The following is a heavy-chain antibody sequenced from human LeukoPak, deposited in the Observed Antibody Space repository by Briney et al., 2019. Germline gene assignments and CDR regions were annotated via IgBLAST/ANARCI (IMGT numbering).Heavy chain of an antibody. CDR3: VAYDYEPHY. Sequence: GGSLRLSCAASGFTFSRFWMHWVRQAPGKGLVWVSRINGDGSSTNYADSVKGRFTISRDNAKSTLYLQMNSLRAEDTAVYYCVAYDYEPHYWGQGTLVTVSS. CDR1: GFTFSRFW. D-gene: IGHD3-16*01. V-gene: IGHV3-74*01. CDR2: INGDGSST. J-gene: IGHJ4*02.